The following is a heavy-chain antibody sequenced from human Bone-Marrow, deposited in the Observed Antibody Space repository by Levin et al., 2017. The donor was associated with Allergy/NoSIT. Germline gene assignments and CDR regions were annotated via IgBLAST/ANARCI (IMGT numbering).Heavy chain of an antibody. Sequence: PSETLSLTCTVSGASVSSGAYYWSWIRQSPGKGLEWIGYVYSSGSTNYNPSLESRVTISLNPSKNQFSLNLRSVTAADTAVYYCARDDGSGGSCYDFWGQGTLVTGSS. D-gene: IGHD2-15*01. CDR2: VYSSGST. CDR1: GASVSSGAYY. J-gene: IGHJ4*02. V-gene: IGHV4-61*08. CDR3: ARDDGSGGSCYDF.